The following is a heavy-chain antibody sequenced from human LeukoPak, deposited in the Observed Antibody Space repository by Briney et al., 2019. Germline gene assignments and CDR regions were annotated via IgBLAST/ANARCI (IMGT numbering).Heavy chain of an antibody. J-gene: IGHJ6*03. Sequence: GESLKVSCKGSGYSFTNYWIGWVRQMPGKGLEWMGIIYPGDSDTRYSPSFPGQVTISADKSISTAYLQGSGLKASDTAMYLFAKRGIAASGSDYYHYMDVWGKGTTVTIPS. V-gene: IGHV5-51*01. CDR3: AKRGIAASGSDYYHYMDV. CDR2: IYPGDSDT. CDR1: GYSFTNYW. D-gene: IGHD6-13*01.